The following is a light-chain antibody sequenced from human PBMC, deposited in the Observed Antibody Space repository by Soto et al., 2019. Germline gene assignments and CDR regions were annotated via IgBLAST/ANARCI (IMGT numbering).Light chain of an antibody. CDR3: QQYGRSPLLYT. J-gene: IGKJ2*01. Sequence: EIVLTQSPGTLSLSPWERATLSCRASQSFTSNFLAWYQQKPGQAPRLLIYGASTRAAGVPDGFSGSGSGTDFTLTITRLEPEDFAVYYCQQYGRSPLLYTFGQGTKL. V-gene: IGKV3-20*01. CDR1: QSFTSNF. CDR2: GAS.